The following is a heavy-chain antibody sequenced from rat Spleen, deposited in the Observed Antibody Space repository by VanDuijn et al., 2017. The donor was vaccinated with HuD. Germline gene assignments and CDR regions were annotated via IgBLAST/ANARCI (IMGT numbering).Heavy chain of an antibody. J-gene: IGHJ2*01. D-gene: IGHD3-3*01. CDR2: ISPSGGST. V-gene: IGHV5-25*01. CDR3: ARQRGGYSSAHFDY. CDR1: GFTFSNYD. Sequence: EVQLVESGGGLVQPGRSLKLACAASGFTFSNYDMTWVHQAPTKGLEWVASISPSGGSTYYRDSVKGRFTVSRDNAKTTLYIQMDSLRSEDTATYYCARQRGGYSSAHFDYWGQGVMVTVSS.